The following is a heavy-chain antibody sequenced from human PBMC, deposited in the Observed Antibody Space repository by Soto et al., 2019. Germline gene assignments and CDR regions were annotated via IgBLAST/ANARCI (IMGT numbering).Heavy chain of an antibody. J-gene: IGHJ5*02. V-gene: IGHV1-2*04. Sequence: GASVKVSCKASGYTFTGYYMHWVRQAPGQGLEWMGWINPNSGGTNYAQKFQGWVTMTRDTSISTAYMELSRLRSDDTAVYYCARDLGCTNGVCPSGWFDPWGQGTLVTVSS. D-gene: IGHD2-8*01. CDR3: ARDLGCTNGVCPSGWFDP. CDR2: INPNSGGT. CDR1: GYTFTGYY.